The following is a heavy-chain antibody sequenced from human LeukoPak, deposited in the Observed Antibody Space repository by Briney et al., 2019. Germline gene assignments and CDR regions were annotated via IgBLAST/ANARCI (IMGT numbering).Heavy chain of an antibody. V-gene: IGHV3-74*01. J-gene: IGHJ4*02. Sequence: GGSLRLSCEASGFTFSSYWMHWVRQVPGKGLVWVSRINSDGSSTSYADSVKGRFTISRDNAKNTLYLQMNSLRAEDTAVYYCARVSYSGSYYDYWGQGTLVTVSS. CDR2: INSDGSST. D-gene: IGHD1-26*01. CDR3: ARVSYSGSYYDY. CDR1: GFTFSSYW.